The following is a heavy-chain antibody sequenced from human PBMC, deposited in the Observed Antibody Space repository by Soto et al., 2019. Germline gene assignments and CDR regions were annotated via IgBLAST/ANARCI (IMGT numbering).Heavy chain of an antibody. J-gene: IGHJ4*02. CDR2: VYNSGST. Sequence: LSLPCTVSGGSISSNYWTWIRQPPGKGLEWIGYVYNSGSTNYNPSLKSRVTISEDTSKSQFSLKVNSMTAADTAVYYCARYRREAVAGYTLDNWGQGILVTVSS. V-gene: IGHV4-59*01. D-gene: IGHD6-13*01. CDR3: ARYRREAVAGYTLDN. CDR1: GGSISSNY.